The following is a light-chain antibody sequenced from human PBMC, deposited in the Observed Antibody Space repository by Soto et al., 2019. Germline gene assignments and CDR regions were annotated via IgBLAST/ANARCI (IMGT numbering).Light chain of an antibody. CDR2: AAS. J-gene: IGKJ2*01. CDR1: QTISDN. CDR3: QQYHNWPPYT. Sequence: EIVMTQSPATLSVSPGARATLSCRASQTISDNFAWYQQRPGQSPRLLIYAASSRATGIPARFSGSGSGTEFSLTIDSLQSEDFAVYYCQQYHNWPPYTFGQGTKLEIK. V-gene: IGKV3-15*01.